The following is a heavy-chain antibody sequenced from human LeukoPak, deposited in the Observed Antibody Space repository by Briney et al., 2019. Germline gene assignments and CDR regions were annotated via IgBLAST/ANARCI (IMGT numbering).Heavy chain of an antibody. CDR1: GFTFSSYA. CDR3: AKDPYDYVWGSYRTYYYYGMDV. Sequence: GGSLRPSCAASGFTFSSYAMSWVRQAPGKGLEWVSAISGSGGSTYYADSVKGRFTISRDNSKNTLYLQMNSLRAEDTAVYYCAKDPYDYVWGSYRTYYYYGMDVWGQGTTVTVSS. J-gene: IGHJ6*02. CDR2: ISGSGGST. D-gene: IGHD3-16*02. V-gene: IGHV3-23*01.